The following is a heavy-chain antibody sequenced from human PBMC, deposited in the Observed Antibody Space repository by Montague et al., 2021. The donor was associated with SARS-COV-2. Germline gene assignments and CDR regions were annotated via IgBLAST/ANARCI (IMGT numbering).Heavy chain of an antibody. J-gene: IGHJ5*02. Sequence: SETLSLTCAVYGDSFTRYYWNWIRQSPPKGLEWLGEINDSGSTRYNPSLESRVAMSMDTAKNQVSLRLNSVTAADTAIYFCARGKISSFVRRARGRRGWFGPWGQGTLVAVS. D-gene: IGHD3-10*01. CDR2: INDSGST. CDR1: GDSFTRYY. CDR3: ARGKISSFVRRARGRRGWFGP. V-gene: IGHV4-34*01.